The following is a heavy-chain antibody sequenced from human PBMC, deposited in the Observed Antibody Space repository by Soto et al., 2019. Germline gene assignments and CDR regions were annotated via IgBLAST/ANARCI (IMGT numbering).Heavy chain of an antibody. Sequence: QVQLVQSGAEVKKPGASVKVSCKASGYTFTSYGCSWVRQAPGQGLEWMGWINDYTGNTHYAQKFQGRVTMTTDTSTSTAYMELWTLISDDTAVYYCARSWVTGKGGMDVWGQGTTVTVSS. D-gene: IGHD3-16*01. J-gene: IGHJ6*02. V-gene: IGHV1-18*01. CDR1: GYTFTSYG. CDR3: ARSWVTGKGGMDV. CDR2: INDYTGNT.